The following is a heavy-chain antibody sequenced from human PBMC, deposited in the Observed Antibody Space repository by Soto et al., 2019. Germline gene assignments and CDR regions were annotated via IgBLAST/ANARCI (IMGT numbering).Heavy chain of an antibody. CDR2: ISGSGDDT. J-gene: IGHJ4*02. CDR3: AKENADYYGTSELVDY. Sequence: GGSLRLSCGASGFTFSRYAMGWVRQAPGKGLEWVSAISGSGDDTYYVDSVKGRFTISRDNSKNTLYLQMNSLRAEDTAVYYCAKENADYYGTSELVDYWGQGALVTVSS. CDR1: GFTFSRYA. D-gene: IGHD1-7*01. V-gene: IGHV3-23*01.